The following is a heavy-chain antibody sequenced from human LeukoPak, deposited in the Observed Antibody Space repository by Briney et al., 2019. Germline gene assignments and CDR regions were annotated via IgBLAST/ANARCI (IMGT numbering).Heavy chain of an antibody. D-gene: IGHD3-3*01. Sequence: PSETLSLTCTVSGGSISNYYWSWIRQPPGKGLEGIGYIYYSGTTNYNPSLKSRVTMSVDTSKNQFSLKLSSVTAADTAVYYCARASPITIFGVATSYYFDYWGQGTLVTVSS. V-gene: IGHV4-59*12. CDR3: ARASPITIFGVATSYYFDY. J-gene: IGHJ4*02. CDR2: IYYSGTT. CDR1: GGSISNYY.